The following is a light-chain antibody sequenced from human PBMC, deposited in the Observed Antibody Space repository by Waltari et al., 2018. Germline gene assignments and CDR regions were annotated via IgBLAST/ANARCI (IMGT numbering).Light chain of an antibody. J-gene: IGKJ2*01. CDR2: GAS. CDR3: QQFGSSVMYT. V-gene: IGKV3-20*01. CDR1: QRVSRSR. Sequence: EVVLTQSPRTLYLSPGERATLSCRDSQRVSRSRIGWYLHRPGQAPRLLIYGASGRATGIPDRFSGSGSGTDFSLTISRVEPEDFAVYYCQQFGSSVMYTFGQGTKLEIK.